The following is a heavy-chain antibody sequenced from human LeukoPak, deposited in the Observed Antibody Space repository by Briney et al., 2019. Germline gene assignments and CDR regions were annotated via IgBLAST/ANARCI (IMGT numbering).Heavy chain of an antibody. V-gene: IGHV3-21*01. Sequence: PGGSLRLSCAASGFTFSSYSMNWVRQAPGKGLEWVSSISSSSSYIYYADSVKGPFTISRDNAKNSLYLQMNSMRAEDTAVYYCARVGAAADFDYWGQGTLVTVSS. D-gene: IGHD6-13*01. CDR3: ARVGAAADFDY. J-gene: IGHJ4*02. CDR2: ISSSSSYI. CDR1: GFTFSSYS.